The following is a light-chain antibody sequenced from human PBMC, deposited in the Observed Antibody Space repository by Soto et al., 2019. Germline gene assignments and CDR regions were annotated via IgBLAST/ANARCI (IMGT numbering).Light chain of an antibody. CDR2: DAS. Sequence: EIVLTQSPGTLSLSPRERATLSCRASQSVSSSYLAWYQQKPGQAPRLLIYDASSRATGIPDRFSGSGSGTAFTLNISRLEPEDFAVYYCQQYGSSLYTFGQGTKLEIK. J-gene: IGKJ2*01. CDR1: QSVSSSY. V-gene: IGKV3-20*01. CDR3: QQYGSSLYT.